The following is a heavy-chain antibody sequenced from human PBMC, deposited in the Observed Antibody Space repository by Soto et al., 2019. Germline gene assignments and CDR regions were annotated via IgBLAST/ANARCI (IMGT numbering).Heavy chain of an antibody. Sequence: ASGEVSCKASGYTFTSYYIHWVRQAPGQGLEWMGWINPITGGTNYAPKFQGRVTMTRDTSITTAYMELSRLRSDDTAVYYCARNYYDSSDRDYLDYWGQGTPVTVSS. J-gene: IGHJ4*02. D-gene: IGHD3-22*01. V-gene: IGHV1-2*02. CDR1: GYTFTSYY. CDR3: ARNYYDSSDRDYLDY. CDR2: INPITGGT.